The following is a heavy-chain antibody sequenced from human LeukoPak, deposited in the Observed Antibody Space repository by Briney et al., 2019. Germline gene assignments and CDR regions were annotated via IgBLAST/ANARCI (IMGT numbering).Heavy chain of an antibody. Sequence: SETLSLTCTVSGGSISSYYWSWIRQPPGKGLEWIGYIYYSGSTNYNPSLKSRVTISVDTSKNQFSLKLSSVTAADTAVYYCARSNYYDSSGFDYWGQGTLVTVSS. V-gene: IGHV4-59*01. CDR2: IYYSGST. CDR3: ARSNYYDSSGFDY. J-gene: IGHJ4*02. D-gene: IGHD3-22*01. CDR1: GGSISSYY.